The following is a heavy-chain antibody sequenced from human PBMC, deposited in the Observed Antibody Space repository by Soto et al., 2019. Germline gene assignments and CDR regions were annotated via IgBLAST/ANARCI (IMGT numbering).Heavy chain of an antibody. CDR1: GGTFSSYA. V-gene: IGHV1-69*05. Sequence: SVKVSCKASGGTFSSYAISWVRQAPGQGLEWMGGIIPIFGTANYAQKFQGRVTITTDESTPTAYMELSSLRYEDTAIYDCAADATAWQQMVPSDYWGQGTLVTVSS. CDR3: AADATAWQQMVPSDY. D-gene: IGHD2-8*01. CDR2: IIPIFGTA. J-gene: IGHJ4*02.